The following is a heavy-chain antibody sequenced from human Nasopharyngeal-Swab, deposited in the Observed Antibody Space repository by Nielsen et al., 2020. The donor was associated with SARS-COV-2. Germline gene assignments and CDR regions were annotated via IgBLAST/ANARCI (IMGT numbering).Heavy chain of an antibody. CDR3: AKTHCGGDCYSAYYFDY. J-gene: IGHJ4*02. D-gene: IGHD2-21*01. Sequence: SLKISCAASGFTFDDYAMHWVRQAPGKGLEWVSGISWNSGSIGYADSVKGRFTISRDNAKNSLYLQMNSLRAEDTALYYCAKTHCGGDCYSAYYFDYWGQGTLVTVSS. V-gene: IGHV3-9*01. CDR2: ISWNSGSI. CDR1: GFTFDDYA.